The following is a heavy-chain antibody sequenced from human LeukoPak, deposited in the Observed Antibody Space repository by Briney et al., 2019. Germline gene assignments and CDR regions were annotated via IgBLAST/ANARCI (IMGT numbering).Heavy chain of an antibody. CDR2: ISESGDYI. Sequence: PGGSLRLSCAASGFTFSNYGMNWVRQAPGKWREWVSSISESGDYIYHAASVKGRFTISRDNAKNSLYLQMNSLRAEDTAVYYCARDGYDFWSGYYTPWGYYYYYMDVWGKGTTVTVSS. D-gene: IGHD3-3*01. J-gene: IGHJ6*03. CDR3: ARDGYDFWSGYYTPWGYYYYYMDV. CDR1: GFTFSNYG. V-gene: IGHV3-21*01.